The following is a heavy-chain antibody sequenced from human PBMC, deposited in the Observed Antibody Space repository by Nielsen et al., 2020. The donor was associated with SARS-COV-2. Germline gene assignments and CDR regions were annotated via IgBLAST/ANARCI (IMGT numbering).Heavy chain of an antibody. V-gene: IGHV7-4-1*02. J-gene: IGHJ4*02. Sequence: WVRQAPGQGLEWMGWINTNTGNPTYAQGFTGRFVFSLDTSVSTAYLQISSLKAEDTAVYYCARERSTYYDILTGYRITPFDYWGQGTLVPSPQ. D-gene: IGHD3-9*01. CDR3: ARERSTYYDILTGYRITPFDY. CDR2: INTNTGNP.